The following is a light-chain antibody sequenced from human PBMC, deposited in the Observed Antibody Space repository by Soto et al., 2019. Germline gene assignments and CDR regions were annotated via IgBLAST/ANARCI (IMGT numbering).Light chain of an antibody. CDR1: QSINTW. CDR3: QHYNSYSEFN. V-gene: IGKV1-5*03. Sequence: DIQITHSPSTRSASIVDRVTTTFLASQSINTWLAWYQQKPGKAPKLLIYKASTLESGVPSRFSGSGSGTEFTLTIGCLQLDDFATYYCQHYNSYSEFNFGPGTKVDIK. J-gene: IGKJ3*01. CDR2: KAS.